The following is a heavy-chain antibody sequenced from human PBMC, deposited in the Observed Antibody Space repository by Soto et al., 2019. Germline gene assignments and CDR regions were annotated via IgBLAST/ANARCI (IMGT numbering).Heavy chain of an antibody. D-gene: IGHD3-16*01. J-gene: IGHJ4*02. CDR1: GGSTSSDNY. V-gene: IGHV4-30-4*01. CDR3: AREGGESSDGLYYFDS. Sequence: QVQLQESGPGLVKPSQTLSLTCTVSGGSTSSDNYWSWIRQPPGKGLEWNGHIYYSGNTDYNPSLKSRLAISIDTSKNQFSLKLSSVTAADTAVYFCAREGGESSDGLYYFDSWGQGSLVTVSS. CDR2: IYYSGNT.